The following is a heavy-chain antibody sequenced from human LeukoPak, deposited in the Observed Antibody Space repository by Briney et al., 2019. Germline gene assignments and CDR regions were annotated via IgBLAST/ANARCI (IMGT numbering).Heavy chain of an antibody. D-gene: IGHD5-18*01. CDR1: GFTFNSYG. Sequence: PGGSLRLSCAASGFTFNSYGMHWARQAPGKGLEWVAFIRFDGSNKYYTDSVKGRFTISRDNSKNTVYLQMSSLRAGDTAVYYCASAGYSYGAFFDWGQGTLVTVSS. J-gene: IGHJ4*02. CDR3: ASAGYSYGAFFD. CDR2: IRFDGSNK. V-gene: IGHV3-30*02.